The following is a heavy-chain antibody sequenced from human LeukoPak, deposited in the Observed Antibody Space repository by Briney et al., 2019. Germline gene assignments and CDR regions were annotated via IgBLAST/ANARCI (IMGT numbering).Heavy chain of an antibody. J-gene: IGHJ4*02. CDR2: INHSGST. CDR3: ARRIVVVTQPFDY. CDR1: GGSFSGYY. D-gene: IGHD3-22*01. V-gene: IGHV4-34*01. Sequence: SETLSLTCAVYGGSFSGYYWSWIRQPPGKGLEWIGEINHSGSTNYNPPLKSRVTISVDTSKNQFSLKLSSVTAADTAVYYCARRIVVVTQPFDYWGQGTLVTVSS.